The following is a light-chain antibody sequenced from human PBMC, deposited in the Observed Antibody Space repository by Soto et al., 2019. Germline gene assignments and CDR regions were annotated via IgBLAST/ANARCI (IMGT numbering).Light chain of an antibody. CDR3: QQYTSYPWT. CDR2: EAS. V-gene: IGKV1-5*03. CDR1: QSIRNW. J-gene: IGKJ1*01. Sequence: DIQMTQSPSTLSASVGDRATITCRASQSIRNWLAWFQQKAGKAPRLLIYEASRLESGVPSRISGSGSGTEFTLTISSLQPDDFATYYCQQYTSYPWTFGQGTKVEIK.